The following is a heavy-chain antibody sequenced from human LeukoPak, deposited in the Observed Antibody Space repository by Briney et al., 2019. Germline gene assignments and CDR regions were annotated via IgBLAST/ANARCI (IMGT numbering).Heavy chain of an antibody. Sequence: GGSLSLSCAVSGFTFSRDWMIWLRAPPGEGRVWGANIYPDESEKNYVDSVRGRFTISRDNAKNSLDLQMNSLRVEDTAVYYCVRDRHYIGNREVRFPYWGQGALVTVSS. J-gene: IGHJ4*02. V-gene: IGHV3-7*01. D-gene: IGHD3-10*01. CDR3: VRDRHYIGNREVRFPY. CDR1: GFTFSRDW. CDR2: IYPDESEK.